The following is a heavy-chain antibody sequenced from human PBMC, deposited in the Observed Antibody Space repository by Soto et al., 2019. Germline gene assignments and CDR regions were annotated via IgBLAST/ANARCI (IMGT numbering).Heavy chain of an antibody. CDR1: GGSVISGSYY. D-gene: IGHD2-2*01. Sequence: SETLSLTCSVSGGSVISGSYYWIWIRQPPGKGLEWIGYIYYSGSTNYNPSLKSRVTISVATSNNQFSLRLSSVTAADTAVYYCARDIYCSGTSCYSDVWGQGTTVTVSS. CDR3: ARDIYCSGTSCYSDV. CDR2: IYYSGST. V-gene: IGHV4-61*01. J-gene: IGHJ6*02.